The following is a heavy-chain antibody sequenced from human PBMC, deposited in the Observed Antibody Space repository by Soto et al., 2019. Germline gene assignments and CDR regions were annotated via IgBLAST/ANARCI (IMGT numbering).Heavy chain of an antibody. J-gene: IGHJ6*02. CDR1: GGSISSGPYS. Sequence: QLQLQESGPGLVKPSETLSLTCTVSGGSISSGPYSWGWIRQPPGEGLEWIGTFYYSESTYYNPSLESRISLSVDTSKHQFSLKVSSVTVADTAVYYCARLGGYCSSTSCYGYYGMDVWGQGTTVTVSS. V-gene: IGHV4-39*01. CDR3: ARLGGYCSSTSCYGYYGMDV. D-gene: IGHD2-2*01. CDR2: FYYSEST.